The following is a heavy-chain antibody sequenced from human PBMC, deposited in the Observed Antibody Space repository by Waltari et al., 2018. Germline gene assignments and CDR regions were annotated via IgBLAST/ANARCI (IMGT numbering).Heavy chain of an antibody. Sequence: QVQLVQSGAEVKKTGASVKVSCKASGYTFTSYAMHWVRQAPGQRLEWMGWIHAGNGKQKFSKKFQGRGTITRDTSASTAYMELISLRSEDTAVYYCARASITIFGVVYDAFDIWGQGTMVTVSS. D-gene: IGHD3-3*01. CDR2: IHAGNGKQ. CDR3: ARASITIFGVVYDAFDI. CDR1: GYTFTSYA. J-gene: IGHJ3*02. V-gene: IGHV1-3*01.